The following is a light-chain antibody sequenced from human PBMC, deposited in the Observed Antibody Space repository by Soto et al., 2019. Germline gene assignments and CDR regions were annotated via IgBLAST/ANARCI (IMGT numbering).Light chain of an antibody. V-gene: IGLV1-47*01. CDR1: SSNIGSNY. CDR3: AAWDDSLSGYV. J-gene: IGLJ1*01. Sequence: QSVLTEPPSASGTPGQRVTISFSGSSSNIGSNYVYWYQHFPGTAPKLLIYRINQRPSGVPDRFSGSKSGTSASLAISGLRSEDEADYYCAAWDDSLSGYVFGTGTKVTV. CDR2: RIN.